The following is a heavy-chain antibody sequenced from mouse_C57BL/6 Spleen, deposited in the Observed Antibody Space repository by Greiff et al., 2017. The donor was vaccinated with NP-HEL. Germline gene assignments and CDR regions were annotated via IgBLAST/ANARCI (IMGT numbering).Heavy chain of an antibody. V-gene: IGHV1-54*01. J-gene: IGHJ2*01. Sequence: VQLQQSGAELVRPGTSVKVSCKASGYAFTNYLIEWVKQRPGQGLEWIGVINPGSGGTNYNEKFKGKATLTADKSSSTAYMQLSSLTSEDAAVFCCARRYFDYWGQGTTRTVSS. CDR1: GYAFTNYL. CDR2: INPGSGGT. CDR3: ARRYFDY.